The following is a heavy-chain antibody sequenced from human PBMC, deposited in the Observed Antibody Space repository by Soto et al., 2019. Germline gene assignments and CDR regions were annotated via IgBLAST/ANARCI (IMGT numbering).Heavy chain of an antibody. J-gene: IGHJ5*02. CDR3: ARDGSFPTIWSGAPHWFDP. CDR2: IYHSGST. D-gene: IGHD3-3*01. Sequence: TLSLTCAVSGGSISSSNWWSWVRPPPGKGLEWIGEIYHSGSTNYNPSLKSRVTISVDKSKNQFSLKLSSVTAADTAVYYCARDGSFPTIWSGAPHWFDPWGQGTLVTVSS. V-gene: IGHV4-4*02. CDR1: GGSISSSNW.